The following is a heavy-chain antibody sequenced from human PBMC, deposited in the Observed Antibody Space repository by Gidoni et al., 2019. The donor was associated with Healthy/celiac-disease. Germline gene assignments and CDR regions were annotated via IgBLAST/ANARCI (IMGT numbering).Heavy chain of an antibody. Sequence: QVQLQESGPGLVTPSETLSLTCPFYGGSISSYYWSWIRHPAGKGLEWIGRIYTSGSTNYNPSLKSRVTMSVDTSKNQFSLKMSSVTAADTAVYYCAREEQPDPYLDYWGQGTLVTVSS. CDR2: IYTSGST. V-gene: IGHV4-4*07. CDR3: AREEQPDPYLDY. D-gene: IGHD6-13*01. CDR1: GGSISSYY. J-gene: IGHJ4*02.